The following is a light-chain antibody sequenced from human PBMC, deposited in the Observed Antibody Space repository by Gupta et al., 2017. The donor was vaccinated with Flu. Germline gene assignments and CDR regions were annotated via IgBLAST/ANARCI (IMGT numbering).Light chain of an antibody. Sequence: ISCKSSQSLLHDNGDNYLDWYLQKPGQSPQLLIYVGSQRASGVPDRFSGSESGTDFTLKISRVEAEDVGVYYCMQALQTPYTFGQGTKLEIK. V-gene: IGKV2-28*01. J-gene: IGKJ2*01. CDR3: MQALQTPYT. CDR2: VGS. CDR1: QSLLHDNGDNY.